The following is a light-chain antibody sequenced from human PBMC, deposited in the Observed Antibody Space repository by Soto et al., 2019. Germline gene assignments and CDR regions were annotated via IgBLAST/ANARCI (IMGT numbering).Light chain of an antibody. CDR1: SSDVGGYNY. CDR3: SSYAGSSTWV. Sequence: QSAPTQPPSASGSPGQSATISCTGTSSDVGGYNYVSWYQQYPGKAPKLMIYEVSKRPSGVPDRFSGSKSGNTASLTVSGHQAEDEADYYCSSYAGSSTWVFGRGTKLTVL. J-gene: IGLJ3*02. V-gene: IGLV2-8*01. CDR2: EVS.